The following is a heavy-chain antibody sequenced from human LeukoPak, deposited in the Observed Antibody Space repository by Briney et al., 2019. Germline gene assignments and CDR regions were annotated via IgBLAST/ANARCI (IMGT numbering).Heavy chain of an antibody. CDR2: IYSGGST. CDR1: GFTVRSSY. D-gene: IGHD4-17*01. Sequence: PGGSLRLSCAASGFTVRSSYMSWVRRAPGKGLECVSVIYSGGSTFYADSVKGRFTVSRDNSKNTLYLQMNSLRAEDTAVYYCARSDDYGDYGQRKAIDIWGQGTMITVSS. CDR3: ARSDDYGDYGQRKAIDI. V-gene: IGHV3-53*01. J-gene: IGHJ3*02.